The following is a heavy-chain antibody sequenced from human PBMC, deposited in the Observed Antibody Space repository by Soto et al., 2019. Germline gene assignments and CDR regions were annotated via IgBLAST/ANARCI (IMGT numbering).Heavy chain of an antibody. CDR3: ARSAGITMIVVVPDAFDI. D-gene: IGHD3-22*01. V-gene: IGHV5-51*01. CDR1: GYSLTSYW. CDR2: IYPGDSDT. Sequence: GVSLKISCKGSGYSLTSYWIGWVRQMPGKGLEWMGIIYPGDSDTRYSPSFQGQVTISADKSISTAYLQWSSLKASDTAMYYCARSAGITMIVVVPDAFDIWGQGTMVTVSS. J-gene: IGHJ3*02.